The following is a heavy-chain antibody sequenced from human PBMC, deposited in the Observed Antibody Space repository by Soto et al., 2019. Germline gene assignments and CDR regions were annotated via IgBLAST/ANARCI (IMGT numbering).Heavy chain of an antibody. V-gene: IGHV3-33*01. J-gene: IGHJ4*02. CDR1: GFTFSSYG. D-gene: IGHD2-15*01. Sequence: GGSLRLSCAASGFTFSSYGMHWVRQAPGKWLEWVAVIWYDGSNKYYADSVKGRFTISRDNSKNTLYLQMNSLRAEDTAVYYCSRDSCSGCSCYPSRFDYWGQGXLVTVYS. CDR3: SRDSCSGCSCYPSRFDY. CDR2: IWYDGSNK.